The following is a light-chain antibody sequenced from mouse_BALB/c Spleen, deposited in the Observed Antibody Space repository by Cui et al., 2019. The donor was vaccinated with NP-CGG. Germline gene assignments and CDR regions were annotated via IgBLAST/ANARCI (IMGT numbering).Light chain of an antibody. J-gene: IGLJ1*01. CDR1: TGAVTTSNY. CDR3: ALWYSNHWV. CDR2: GTN. Sequence: AVVTKEASPTTSPGETVTLTCRSSTGAVTTSNYANWVQEKPDHLFSGLIGGTNNRAPGVPARFSGSLIGDRAALTITGAQTEYEAIYFCALWYSNHWVFGGGTKLTVL. V-gene: IGLV1*01.